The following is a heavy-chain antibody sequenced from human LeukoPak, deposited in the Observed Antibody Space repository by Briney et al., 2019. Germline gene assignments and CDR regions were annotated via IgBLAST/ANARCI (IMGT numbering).Heavy chain of an antibody. Sequence: ASVRVSCKASGYTFRQYSISWVRQAPGKGLEWMGWVSPSHTTRVYAQQFQGRVTMTADTNTNTVSMELWSLRSDDTAVYFCARDYILPLETDNGDGFAIWGQGTVVSASS. CDR3: ARDYILPLETDNGDGFAI. D-gene: IGHD3-3*02. CDR1: GYTFRQYS. CDR2: VSPSHTTR. J-gene: IGHJ3*02. V-gene: IGHV1-18*01.